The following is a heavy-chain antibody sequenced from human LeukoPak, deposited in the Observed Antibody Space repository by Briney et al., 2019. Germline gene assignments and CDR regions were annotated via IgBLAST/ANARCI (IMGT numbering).Heavy chain of an antibody. CDR3: AFSSSGWDYFDY. V-gene: IGHV4-34*01. J-gene: IGHJ4*02. Sequence: SETLSLTCAVYGGSFSGYYWSWIRQPPGKGLEWIGEINHSGSTNYNPSLKSRVTISVDTSKSQFSLKQSSVTAADTAVYYCAFSSSGWDYFDYWGQGTLVTVSS. D-gene: IGHD6-19*01. CDR2: INHSGST. CDR1: GGSFSGYY.